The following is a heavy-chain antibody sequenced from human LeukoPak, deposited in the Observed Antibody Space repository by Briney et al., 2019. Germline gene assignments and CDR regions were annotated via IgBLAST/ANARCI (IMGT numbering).Heavy chain of an antibody. CDR3: ARVWPQVLSIPY. CDR2: TWYDGSNE. V-gene: IGHV3-33*01. Sequence: QTGGSLRLSCAASAFSFSNYGMHWVRQAPGKGLEWVAVTWYDGSNEYYADSVKGRFTISRDNSKNTLYLQMNSLRAEGTAVYYCARVWPQVLSIPYWGQGTLVTVSS. J-gene: IGHJ4*02. CDR1: AFSFSNYG. D-gene: IGHD2/OR15-2a*01.